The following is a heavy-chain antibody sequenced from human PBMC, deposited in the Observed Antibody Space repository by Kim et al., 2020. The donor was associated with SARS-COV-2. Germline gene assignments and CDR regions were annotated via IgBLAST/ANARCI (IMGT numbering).Heavy chain of an antibody. CDR3: ARDDGNSETPFDY. V-gene: IGHV7-4-1*02. Sequence: AQGFTGRLVFSLDTSVSTAYLQISSLKAEDTAVYYCARDDGNSETPFDYWGQGTLVTVSS. D-gene: IGHD4-17*01. J-gene: IGHJ4*02.